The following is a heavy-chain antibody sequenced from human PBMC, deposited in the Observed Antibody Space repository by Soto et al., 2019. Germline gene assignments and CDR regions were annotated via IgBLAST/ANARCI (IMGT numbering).Heavy chain of an antibody. J-gene: IGHJ6*02. D-gene: IGHD4-17*01. CDR1: GFSLSNARMG. Sequence: QVTLKESGPVLVKPTETLTLTCTVSGFSLSNARMGVSWIRQPPGKALEWLAHIFSNDEKSYSTSLKSRLTISKXXSXSXXVLTMTNMDPVDTATYYCARIRPTVRLPYYYGMDVWGQGTTVTVSS. CDR3: ARIRPTVRLPYYYGMDV. V-gene: IGHV2-26*01. CDR2: IFSNDEK.